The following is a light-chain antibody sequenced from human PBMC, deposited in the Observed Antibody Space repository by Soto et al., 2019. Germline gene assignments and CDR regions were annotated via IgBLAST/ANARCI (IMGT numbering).Light chain of an antibody. CDR3: QQYNNWPS. J-gene: IGKJ5*01. CDR1: QSVSNY. Sequence: IGMTKSPSTLSLSPGERATLSCRASQSVSNYLAWYQQKPGQAPRLLIYDASNRATDIPARFSGSGSGTDFTLTISSLEPEDFAVYYCQQYNNWPSFGQGTRWRL. V-gene: IGKV3-11*01. CDR2: DAS.